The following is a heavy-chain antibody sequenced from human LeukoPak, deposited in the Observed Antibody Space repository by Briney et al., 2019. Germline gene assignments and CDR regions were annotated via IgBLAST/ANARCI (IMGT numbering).Heavy chain of an antibody. CDR2: ISGSGGST. D-gene: IGHD3-9*01. V-gene: IGHV3-23*01. Sequence: GGSLRLSCAASGLIFSSYAMSWVRQAPGKGLEWVSAISGSGGSTYYADSVKGRFTISRDNSKNSLYVQMNSLRAEDTAVYYCAKVWYFDWQLPNNYYLYYGLDVWGQGTTVTVSS. J-gene: IGHJ6*02. CDR1: GLIFSSYA. CDR3: AKVWYFDWQLPNNYYLYYGLDV.